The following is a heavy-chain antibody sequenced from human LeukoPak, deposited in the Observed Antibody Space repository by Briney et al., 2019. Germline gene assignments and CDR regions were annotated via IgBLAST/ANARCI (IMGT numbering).Heavy chain of an antibody. CDR1: GFTFSSYS. CDR3: ARDLANCDGDCSDWYFDL. J-gene: IGHJ2*01. V-gene: IGHV3-48*04. Sequence: AGGSLRLSCAASGFTFSSYSMNWVRQAPGKGLEWISYISTSGTTIYYADSVKGRFTISRDNAKNSLYLQMNSLRAEDTAVYYCARDLANCDGDCSDWYFDLWGRGTLVTVSS. CDR2: ISTSGTTI. D-gene: IGHD2-21*02.